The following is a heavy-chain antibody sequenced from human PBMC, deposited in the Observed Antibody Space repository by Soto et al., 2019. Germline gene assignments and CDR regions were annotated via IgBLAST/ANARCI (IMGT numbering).Heavy chain of an antibody. J-gene: IGHJ4*02. CDR2: INHSGST. V-gene: IGHV4-34*01. CDR3: ARDKITGRFDY. CDR1: GGSFSGYY. Sequence: QVQLQQWGAGLLKPSETLSLTCAVYGGSFSGYYWTWIRQPPGTGLEWIGEINHSGSTNYNPSLKSRVPMAVDTSKNQFSLKLTSVTAADTAVYYCARDKITGRFDYWGQGTLVTVSS. D-gene: IGHD2-8*02.